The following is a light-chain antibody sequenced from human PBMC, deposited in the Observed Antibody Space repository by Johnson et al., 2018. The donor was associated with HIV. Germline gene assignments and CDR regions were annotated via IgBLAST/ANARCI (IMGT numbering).Light chain of an antibody. Sequence: HSVLTQPPSVSAAPGQKVTISCSGSSPNIGNNYVSWYQQLPGTAPKVLFYENNKRPSGIPDRLSGSKSDTSATRGCTGPQTGDEADYYCGTWDSSLSADVFGTGTKVTVL. CDR1: SPNIGNNY. V-gene: IGLV1-51*02. CDR2: ENN. J-gene: IGLJ1*01. CDR3: GTWDSSLSADV.